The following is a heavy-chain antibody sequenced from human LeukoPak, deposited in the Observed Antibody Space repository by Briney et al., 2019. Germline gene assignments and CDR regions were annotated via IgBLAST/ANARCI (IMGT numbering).Heavy chain of an antibody. CDR1: GGSFSGYY. CDR3: ARGLQRITMVRGVSPFDY. J-gene: IGHJ4*02. CDR2: INHSGST. D-gene: IGHD3-10*01. V-gene: IGHV4-34*01. Sequence: SETLSLTCAVYGGSFSGYYWSWIRQPPGKGLEWIGEINHSGSTNYNPSLKSRVTISVDTSKNQFSLKLSSVTAADTAVYYCARGLQRITMVRGVSPFDYWGQRTLVTVSS.